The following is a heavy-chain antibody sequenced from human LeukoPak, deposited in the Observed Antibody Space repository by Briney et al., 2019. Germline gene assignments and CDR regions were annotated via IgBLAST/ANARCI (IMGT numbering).Heavy chain of an antibody. V-gene: IGHV4-59*01. CDR1: GGSFSTYY. CDR2: IYYTGTT. Sequence: SETLSLTCAVYGGSFSTYYWSWIRQPPGKGLEWIGYIYYTGTTNYNPSLKSRVTISVDTSKNQFSLNLSSVTAADTAVYYCARAGANGIEAAGSLRYWGQGTLVTVSS. J-gene: IGHJ4*02. D-gene: IGHD6-13*01. CDR3: ARAGANGIEAAGSLRY.